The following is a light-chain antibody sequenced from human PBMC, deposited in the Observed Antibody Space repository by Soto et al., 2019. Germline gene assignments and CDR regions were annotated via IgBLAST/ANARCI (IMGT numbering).Light chain of an antibody. CDR2: GAS. V-gene: IGKV1-39*01. CDR3: QQSYSTPG. CDR1: QSIGRY. Sequence: DIQMTQSPSSLSASVGDRVTITCRASQSIGRYLNWYQHKPGKAPELLIYGASSLQSGGPSRFSGSGSGTDFTLTIASLQPEDLGTYFCQQSYSTPGFGGGTKVEI. J-gene: IGKJ4*01.